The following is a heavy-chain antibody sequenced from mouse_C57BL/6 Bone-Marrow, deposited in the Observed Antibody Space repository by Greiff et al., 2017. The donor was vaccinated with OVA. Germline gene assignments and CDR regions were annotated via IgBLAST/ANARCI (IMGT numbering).Heavy chain of an antibody. CDR2: IDPENGDT. D-gene: IGHD2-1*01. J-gene: IGHJ3*01. Sequence: VQLQQSGAELVRPGASVKLSCTASGFNIKDDYMHWVKQRPEQGLEWIGWIDPENGDTEYASKFQGKATITADTSSNTAYLQLSSLTSEDTAVYYGTLYGNSAWFAYWGQGTLVTVSA. V-gene: IGHV14-4*01. CDR1: GFNIKDDY. CDR3: TLYGNSAWFAY.